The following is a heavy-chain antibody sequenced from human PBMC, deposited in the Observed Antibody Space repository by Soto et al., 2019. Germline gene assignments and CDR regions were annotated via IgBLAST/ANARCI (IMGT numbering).Heavy chain of an antibody. CDR2: IWYDGSNK. D-gene: IGHD3-22*01. CDR3: ARGYDSSGNFDY. J-gene: IGHJ4*02. V-gene: IGHV3-33*01. CDR1: GFTFSSYG. Sequence: PGGSLRLSCAASGFTFSSYGMHWVRQAPGKGLEWVAVIWYDGSNKYYADSVKGRFTISRDNSKNTLYLQMNSLRAEDTAVYYCARGYDSSGNFDYWGQGTLVTVSS.